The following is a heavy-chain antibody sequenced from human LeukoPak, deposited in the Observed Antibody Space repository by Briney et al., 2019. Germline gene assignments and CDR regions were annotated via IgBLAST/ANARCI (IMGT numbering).Heavy chain of an antibody. V-gene: IGHV1-18*01. CDR1: GYTFTSYG. D-gene: IGHD2-2*01. CDR2: ISAYNGNT. CDR3: ASYCSSTSCNPS. J-gene: IGHJ5*02. Sequence: ASVKVSCKASGYTFTSYGISWVRQAPGQGLEWMGWISAYNGNTNYAQKLQGRVTMTTDTSTSTAYMELRSLRSDDTAVYYCASYCSSTSCNPSWGQGTLVTVSS.